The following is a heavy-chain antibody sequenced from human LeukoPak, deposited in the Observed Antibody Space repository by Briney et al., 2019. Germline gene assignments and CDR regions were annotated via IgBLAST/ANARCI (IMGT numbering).Heavy chain of an antibody. D-gene: IGHD3-3*01. Sequence: GGSLRLSCAASGXTVSSNYMSWVRQAPGKGLEWVSVIYSGGSTYYADSVKGRFTISRDNSKNTLYLQMNSLRAEDTAVYYCARDYDEYSFDYWGQGTLVTVSS. CDR1: GXTVSSNY. J-gene: IGHJ4*02. CDR2: IYSGGST. CDR3: ARDYDEYSFDY. V-gene: IGHV3-66*01.